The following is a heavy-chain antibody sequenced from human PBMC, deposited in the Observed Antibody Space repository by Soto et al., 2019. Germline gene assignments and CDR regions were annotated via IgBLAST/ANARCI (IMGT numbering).Heavy chain of an antibody. Sequence: GASVKVSCKASGYTFTSYGISWVRQAPGQGLEWMGWISAYNGNTNYAQKLQGRVTMTTDTSTSTAYMELRSLRSDDTAVYYCARVPLVVVPAAMIDIWGQGTMVTVSS. CDR1: GYTFTSYG. D-gene: IGHD2-2*01. V-gene: IGHV1-18*01. CDR2: ISAYNGNT. CDR3: ARVPLVVVPAAMIDI. J-gene: IGHJ3*02.